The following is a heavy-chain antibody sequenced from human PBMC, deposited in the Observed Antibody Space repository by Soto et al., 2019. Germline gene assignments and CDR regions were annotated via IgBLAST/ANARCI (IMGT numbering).Heavy chain of an antibody. CDR3: ARDGQYRTDGFDI. CDR2: LSRGGGST. D-gene: IGHD5-12*01. Sequence: EARLLESGGELIQPGGSLRLSCAASGFTYSSHGMSWVRQAPGKGLEWIAGLSRGGGSTYYADSVKGRFTISRDNSKNTLDLIMNSLRVEDTALYYCARDGQYRTDGFDIWGQGTMVTVSS. J-gene: IGHJ3*02. CDR1: GFTYSSHG. V-gene: IGHV3-23*01.